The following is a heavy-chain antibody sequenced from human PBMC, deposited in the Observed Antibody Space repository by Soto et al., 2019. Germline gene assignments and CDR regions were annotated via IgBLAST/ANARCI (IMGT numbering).Heavy chain of an antibody. CDR2: SNHSGRT. D-gene: IGHD3-3*01. CDR3: ATSYYNFLSAHYLADFDY. Sequence: QVQLQQWGAGLLKPSETLSLTCAVYGVSFTGYYWSWIRQPPGKGLEWIGESNHSGRTNYNPSLKSRVTLSVDTYKKQFSLKLSSVTAADTAVYYCATSYYNFLSAHYLADFDYWGQGNLVTVSS. CDR1: GVSFTGYY. V-gene: IGHV4-34*01. J-gene: IGHJ4*02.